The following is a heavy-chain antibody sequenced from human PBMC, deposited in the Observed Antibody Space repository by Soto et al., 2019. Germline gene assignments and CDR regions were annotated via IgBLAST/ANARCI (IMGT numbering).Heavy chain of an antibody. D-gene: IGHD4-17*01. CDR3: ARDGRMTTVTTYWFDP. V-gene: IGHV3-33*01. CDR2: IWYDGSNK. J-gene: IGHJ5*02. Sequence: QVQLVESGGGVVQPGRSLRLSCAASGFTFSSYGMHWVRQAPGKGLEWVAVIWYDGSNKYYADSVKGRFTISRDKSKNTLNLQMNSLRAEYTAVYYCARDGRMTTVTTYWFDPWGQGTLVTVSS. CDR1: GFTFSSYG.